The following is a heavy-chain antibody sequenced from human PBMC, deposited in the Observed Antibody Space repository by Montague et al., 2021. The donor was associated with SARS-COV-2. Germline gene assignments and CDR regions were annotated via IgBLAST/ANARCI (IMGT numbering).Heavy chain of an antibody. D-gene: IGHD3-9*01. V-gene: IGHV6-1*01. J-gene: IGHJ3*02. CDR2: TYYRSKWDS. CDR1: GDSVSSKSVA. CDR3: ASSGITLTGLDAFDI. Sequence: CAISGDSVSSKSVAWNWIRQSPSRGLDWLGRTYYRSKWDSDYAEXVKRRLVITPDTSKNQVSLQLNSVIPEDTAVYFCASSGITLTGLDAFDIWGQGTMVTVSS.